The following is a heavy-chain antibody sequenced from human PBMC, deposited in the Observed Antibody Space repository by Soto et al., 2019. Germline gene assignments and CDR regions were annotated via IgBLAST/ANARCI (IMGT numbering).Heavy chain of an antibody. CDR2: ISNTGGGT. CDR1: GVTFSSYA. Sequence: GGSLRLSCAASGVTFSSYAMNCVRQAPGKWLEWVSTISNTGGGTFYAGSVRGRFTISRDNSNNTLYLQMHRLRADDSAIYFCAVGRHKPSGSNTWFDPWGRGTQVPVSS. V-gene: IGHV3-23*01. D-gene: IGHD3-22*01. CDR3: AVGRHKPSGSNTWFDP. J-gene: IGHJ5*02.